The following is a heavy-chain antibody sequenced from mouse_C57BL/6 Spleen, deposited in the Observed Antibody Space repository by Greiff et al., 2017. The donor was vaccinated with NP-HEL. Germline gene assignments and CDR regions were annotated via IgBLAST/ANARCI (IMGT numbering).Heavy chain of an antibody. Sequence: EVQVVESGGGLVKPGGSLKLSCAASGFTFSSYAMSWVRQTPEKRLEWVATISDGGSYTYYPDNVKGRFTFSRDNAKNNLYLQMSHLKSEDTAMYYCARVIYYDLYYAMDYWGQGTSVTVSS. CDR1: GFTFSSYA. CDR3: ARVIYYDLYYAMDY. D-gene: IGHD2-4*01. V-gene: IGHV5-4*01. J-gene: IGHJ4*01. CDR2: ISDGGSYT.